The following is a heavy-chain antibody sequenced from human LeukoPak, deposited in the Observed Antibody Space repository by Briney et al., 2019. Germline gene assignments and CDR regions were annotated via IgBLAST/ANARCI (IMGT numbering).Heavy chain of an antibody. D-gene: IGHD6-13*01. CDR2: MYYSGST. V-gene: IGHV4-59*12. Sequence: SETLSLTCTVSGDSISSYYWSWIRQPPGKGLEWIGYMYYSGSTNYNPSLKSRVTISVDTSKNQFSLKLSSVTAADTAVYYCARATGYSSSWYFWYFDLWGRGTLVTVSS. J-gene: IGHJ2*01. CDR3: ARATGYSSSWYFWYFDL. CDR1: GDSISSYY.